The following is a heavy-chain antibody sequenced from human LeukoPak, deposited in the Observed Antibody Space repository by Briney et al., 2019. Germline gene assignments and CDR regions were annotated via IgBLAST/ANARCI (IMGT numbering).Heavy chain of an antibody. J-gene: IGHJ5*02. CDR3: AREGNSSGWYGRVFDP. CDR1: GFTFSNYE. D-gene: IGHD6-19*01. Sequence: PGGSPRLSCAASGFTFSNYEMNWVRQAPGKGLEWVSYISSSGSTIYYADSVKGRFTISRDNAKNSLYLQMNSLRAEDTAVYYCAREGNSSGWYGRVFDPWGQGTLVTVSS. V-gene: IGHV3-48*03. CDR2: ISSSGSTI.